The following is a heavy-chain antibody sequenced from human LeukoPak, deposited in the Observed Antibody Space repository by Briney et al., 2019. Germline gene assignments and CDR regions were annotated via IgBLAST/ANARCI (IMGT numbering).Heavy chain of an antibody. Sequence: GGSLRLSCGASGFTFSSYGMNWVRQAPGKGLERVSGISGSGGSTYYADSVKGRFSISRDNSKNTLFLQMNSLRAEDSAVYYCAKGGYDSSGYRYFDYWGQGTLVTVSS. CDR1: GFTFSSYG. J-gene: IGHJ4*02. CDR2: ISGSGGST. D-gene: IGHD3-22*01. V-gene: IGHV3-23*01. CDR3: AKGGYDSSGYRYFDY.